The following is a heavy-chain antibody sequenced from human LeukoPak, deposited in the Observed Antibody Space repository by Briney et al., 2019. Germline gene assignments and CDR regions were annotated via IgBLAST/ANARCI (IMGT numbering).Heavy chain of an antibody. CDR2: INHSGST. CDR1: GGSISSYY. CDR3: ARGAGDFWSGYYGHDAFDI. J-gene: IGHJ3*02. V-gene: IGHV4-34*01. Sequence: SETLSLTCTVSGGSISSYYWSWIRQPPGKGLEWIGEINHSGSTNYNPSLKSRVTISVDTSKNQFSLKLSSVTAADTAVYYCARGAGDFWSGYYGHDAFDIWGQGTMVTVSS. D-gene: IGHD3-3*01.